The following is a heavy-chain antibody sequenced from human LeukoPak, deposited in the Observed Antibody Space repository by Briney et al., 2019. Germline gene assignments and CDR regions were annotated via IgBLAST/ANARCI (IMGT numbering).Heavy chain of an antibody. CDR2: ISYDGSNK. D-gene: IGHD6-19*01. J-gene: IGHJ5*02. V-gene: IGHV3-30*03. CDR3: ARMQWLSWFDP. Sequence: PGGSLRLSCAASGFTFSSYGMHWVRQAPGKGLEWVAVISYDGSNKYYADSVKGRFTISRDNSKNTLYLQMNSLRAEDTAVYYCARMQWLSWFDPWGQGTLVTVSS. CDR1: GFTFSSYG.